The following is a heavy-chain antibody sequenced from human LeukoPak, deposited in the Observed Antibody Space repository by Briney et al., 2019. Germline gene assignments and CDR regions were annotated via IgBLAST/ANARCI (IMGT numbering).Heavy chain of an antibody. D-gene: IGHD1-26*01. Sequence: QAGGSLRLSCAASGFTFSSYGMHWVRQAPGKGLEWVAVISYDGSDKYYVDSVKGRFTISRDSSKNTLFLHMNTLRAEDTAIYYCAKDRTVGASYWYFDLWGRGTLVTVSS. CDR2: ISYDGSDK. J-gene: IGHJ2*01. CDR1: GFTFSSYG. CDR3: AKDRTVGASYWYFDL. V-gene: IGHV3-30*18.